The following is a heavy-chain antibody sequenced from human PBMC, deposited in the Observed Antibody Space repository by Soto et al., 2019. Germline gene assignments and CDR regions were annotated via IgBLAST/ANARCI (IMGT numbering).Heavy chain of an antibody. CDR3: ARAGCDGGSCYTLVGLRYGMDV. V-gene: IGHV3-30-3*01. J-gene: IGHJ6*02. D-gene: IGHD2-15*01. Sequence: QVQLVESGGGVVQPGRSLRLSCAASGFTFSSYAMYWVRQAPGKGLEWVAVISYDGNNKYYADSVKGRFTISRDNSKNTRYMQMNRLRAEDTAVYYCARAGCDGGSCYTLVGLRYGMDVWGQGTTVTVSS. CDR1: GFTFSSYA. CDR2: ISYDGNNK.